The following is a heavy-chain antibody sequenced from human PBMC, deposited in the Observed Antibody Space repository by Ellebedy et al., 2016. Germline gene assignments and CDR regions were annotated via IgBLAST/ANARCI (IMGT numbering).Heavy chain of an antibody. Sequence: GESLKISXVASGFTLSTYWMSWVRQAPGKGLERVSNINQGGSQKAYLDSVKGRFTTSRDNAENSLYLQMNSLRPEDTAVYYCARDPGSSAFDIWGQGTVVTVSS. CDR2: INQGGSQK. CDR3: ARDPGSSAFDI. V-gene: IGHV3-7*04. J-gene: IGHJ3*02. D-gene: IGHD3-10*01. CDR1: GFTLSTYW.